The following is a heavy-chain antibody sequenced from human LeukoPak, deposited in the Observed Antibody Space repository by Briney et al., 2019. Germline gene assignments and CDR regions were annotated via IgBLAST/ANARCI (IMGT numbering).Heavy chain of an antibody. D-gene: IGHD2-2*02. J-gene: IGHJ3*02. V-gene: IGHV3-30-3*01. Sequence: GGSLRLSCAASGFTFSSYAMHWVRQAPGKGLEWVAVISYDGSNKYYADSVKGRFTISRDNSKNTLYLQMNSLRAEDTAVYYCAKAERDIVVVPAAIMADAFDIWGQGTMVTVSS. CDR1: GFTFSSYA. CDR3: AKAERDIVVVPAAIMADAFDI. CDR2: ISYDGSNK.